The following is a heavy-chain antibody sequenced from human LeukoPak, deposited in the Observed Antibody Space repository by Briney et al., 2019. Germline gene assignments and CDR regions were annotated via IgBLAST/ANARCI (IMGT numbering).Heavy chain of an antibody. Sequence: SETLSLTCTVSGGSISRDGHYWSWIRQYPGKGLESIGSVSSSGTTTYDPSLKSRVTISLDTSQNQFSLNLRSLTAADTAVYYCAREMVRDAFDIWGQGTMVTVSS. V-gene: IGHV4-31*03. CDR1: GGSISRDGHY. CDR3: AREMVRDAFDI. D-gene: IGHD2-8*01. J-gene: IGHJ3*02. CDR2: VSSSGTT.